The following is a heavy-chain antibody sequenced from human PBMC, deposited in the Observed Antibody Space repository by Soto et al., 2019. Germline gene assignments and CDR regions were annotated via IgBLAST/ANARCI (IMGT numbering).Heavy chain of an antibody. CDR3: ARDSSIAVAGHAMDY. V-gene: IGHV3-33*01. Sequence: GGSLRLSCAASGFTFSSYGIHWVRQAPGKGLEWVAVIWYDGSNKYYADSVKGRFTISRDNSKNTLYLQMNSLRAEDTAVYYCARDSSIAVAGHAMDYWGQGTLVTVSS. D-gene: IGHD6-19*01. CDR1: GFTFSSYG. CDR2: IWYDGSNK. J-gene: IGHJ4*02.